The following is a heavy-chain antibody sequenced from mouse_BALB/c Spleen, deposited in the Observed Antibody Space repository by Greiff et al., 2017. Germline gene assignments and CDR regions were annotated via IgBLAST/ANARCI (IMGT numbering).Heavy chain of an antibody. CDR1: GFTFTDYY. CDR2: IRNKANGYTT. V-gene: IGHV7-3*02. J-gene: IGHJ1*01. Sequence: DVMLVESGGGLVQPGGSLRLSCATSGFTFTDYYMSWVRQPPGKALEWLGFIRNKANGYTTEYSASVKGPFTISRNNSQSILYLQMITLRAEDSAAYYCDRDICGNYGRWYFDVWGAGTTVTVSS. D-gene: IGHD2-1*01. CDR3: DRDICGNYGRWYFDV.